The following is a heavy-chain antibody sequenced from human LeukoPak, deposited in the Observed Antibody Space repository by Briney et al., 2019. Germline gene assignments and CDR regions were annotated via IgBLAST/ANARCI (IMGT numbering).Heavy chain of an antibody. J-gene: IGHJ5*02. CDR3: AKRDNWLDP. CDR2: IYYSGST. CDR1: GGSISGSSYY. V-gene: IGHV4-39*01. Sequence: SETLSLTCTVSGGSISGSSYYWGWIRQPPGKGLDWIASIYYSGSTYYNPSLRSRVTISVDTSKNQLSLKVRSVTAADTAVYYCAKRDNWLDPWGQGILVTVSS.